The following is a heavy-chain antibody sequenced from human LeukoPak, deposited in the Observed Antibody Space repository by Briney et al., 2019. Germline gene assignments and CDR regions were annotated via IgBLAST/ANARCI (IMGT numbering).Heavy chain of an antibody. D-gene: IGHD3-10*01. V-gene: IGHV3-53*01. CDR2: IYSGGNT. CDR3: AIVTGITVASGGAFDL. CDR1: GFTVSSSY. Sequence: GGSLRLSCAASGFTVSSSYMSWVRQAPGKGLEWVSIIYSGGNTYYADSVKGRFTVSRDNSKNTLYLQMNSLRAEDTAVYYCAIVTGITVASGGAFDLWGQGTMVTVSS. J-gene: IGHJ3*01.